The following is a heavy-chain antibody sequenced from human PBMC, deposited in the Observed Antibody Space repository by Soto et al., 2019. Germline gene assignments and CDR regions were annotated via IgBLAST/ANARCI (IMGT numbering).Heavy chain of an antibody. J-gene: IGHJ4*02. V-gene: IGHV6-1*01. CDR3: AIEKVLETVVTPDYFDY. CDR1: GDSVSSNSAA. CDR2: TYYRSKWYN. D-gene: IGHD2-21*02. Sequence: QVQLQQSGPGLVKPSQTLSLTCAISGDSVSSNSAAWNWIRQSPSRGLEWLGRTYYRSKWYNDYAVSVKSRITINPDTSKNQFSLQLNSVTPEDTAVYYCAIEKVLETVVTPDYFDYWGQGTLVTVSS.